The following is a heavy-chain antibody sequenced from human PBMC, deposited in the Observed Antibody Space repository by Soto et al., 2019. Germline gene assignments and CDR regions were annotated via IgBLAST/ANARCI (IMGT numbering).Heavy chain of an antibody. D-gene: IGHD3-3*01. V-gene: IGHV3-74*01. Sequence: GGSLSLSCAASGVNFSSYWMHWVRQAPGKGLVWVSRINSDGNSTSYADSVKGRSTISRDNAKNTLYLQMNNLRAEDTAVYYCARDGYDFWSGYYNYYYMDVWGKGTTVTVSS. CDR2: INSDGNST. J-gene: IGHJ6*03. CDR3: ARDGYDFWSGYYNYYYMDV. CDR1: GVNFSSYW.